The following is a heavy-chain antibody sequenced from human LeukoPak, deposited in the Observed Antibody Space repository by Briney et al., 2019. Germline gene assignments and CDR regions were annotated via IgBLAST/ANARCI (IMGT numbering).Heavy chain of an antibody. V-gene: IGHV1-2*06. J-gene: IGHJ4*02. CDR3: ARGPRSQVQKFGFPSGGYNKYPYYFDY. CDR1: GYTFTGYY. CDR2: INPNSGGT. D-gene: IGHD5-24*01. Sequence: GASVKVSCKASGYTFTGYYMHWVRQAPGQGLEWMGRINPNSGGTNYAQKFQGRVTMTRDTSISTAYMELSRLRSDDTAVYYCARGPRSQVQKFGFPSGGYNKYPYYFDYWGQGTLVTVSS.